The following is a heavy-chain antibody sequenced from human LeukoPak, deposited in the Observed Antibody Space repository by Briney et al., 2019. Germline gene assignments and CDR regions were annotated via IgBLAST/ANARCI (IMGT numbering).Heavy chain of an antibody. CDR3: ARRAGSYLGYWYFDL. J-gene: IGHJ2*01. CDR1: GGSISNYY. Sequence: SETLSLTCSVSGGSISNYYWTWIRQPPGKGLEWIGYMYPSGSSNYHPSLKSRITMSIDTSKNQFSLILTSVTASDTAIYYCARRAGSYLGYWYFDLWGRGTLVTVPS. V-gene: IGHV4-4*09. CDR2: MYPSGSS. D-gene: IGHD1-26*01.